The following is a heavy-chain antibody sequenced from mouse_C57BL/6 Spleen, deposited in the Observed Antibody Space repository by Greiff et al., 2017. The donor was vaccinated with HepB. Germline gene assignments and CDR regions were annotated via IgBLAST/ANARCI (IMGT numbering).Heavy chain of an antibody. J-gene: IGHJ2*01. CDR2: IWSGGST. D-gene: IGHD2-3*01. V-gene: IGHV2-2*01. CDR3: ARNYDGYYYFDY. CDR1: GFSLTSYG. Sequence: VKLMESGPGLVQPSQRLSITCTVSGFSLTSYGVHWVRQSPGKGLEWLGVIWSGGSTDYNAAFISRLSISKDNSKSQVFFKMNSLQADDTAIYYCARNYDGYYYFDYWGQGTTLTVSS.